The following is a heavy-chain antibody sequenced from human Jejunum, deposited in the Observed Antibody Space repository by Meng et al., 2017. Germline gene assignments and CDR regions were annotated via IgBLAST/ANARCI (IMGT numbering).Heavy chain of an antibody. V-gene: IGHV1-18*01. Sequence: QRVQSGPEVKKPGASVKVSCKASGYIFTGHGIIWVRQAPGLGPEWIGWVSAYNGNTKYAQKFQGRVTMTTDTSTTTAYMELRSLRSDDTAVYYCTRGRISSNWDTFGYWGQGTLVTVSS. CDR3: TRGRISSNWDTFGY. CDR2: VSAYNGNT. J-gene: IGHJ4*02. CDR1: GYIFTGHG. D-gene: IGHD6-13*01.